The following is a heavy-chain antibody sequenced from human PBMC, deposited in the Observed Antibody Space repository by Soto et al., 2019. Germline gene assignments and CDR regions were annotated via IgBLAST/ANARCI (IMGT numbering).Heavy chain of an antibody. CDR1: GYTFTSYA. CDR2: INAGNGNT. Sequence: ASVKVSCKASGYTFTSYAMHWVRQAPGQRLEWMGWINAGNGNTKYSQKFQGRVTITRDTSASTAYMELSSLRSEDTAVYYCARDGGYCSSTSCQNWFDPWGQGTLVTVSS. V-gene: IGHV1-3*01. D-gene: IGHD2-2*01. J-gene: IGHJ5*02. CDR3: ARDGGYCSSTSCQNWFDP.